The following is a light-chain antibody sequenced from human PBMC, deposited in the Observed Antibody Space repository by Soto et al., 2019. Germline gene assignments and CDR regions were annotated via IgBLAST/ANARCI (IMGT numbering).Light chain of an antibody. CDR1: QDISTS. CDR2: DAS. J-gene: IGKJ2*01. Sequence: DIQMTQSPSSLSASVGDRVTITCQASQDISTSLNWYQQKPGRAPKLLIYDASKLEAGVPARFSGSGSGTDFAFIISSLQTEDFAAYFCQQYHNFPYTFGQGTKLEI. CDR3: QQYHNFPYT. V-gene: IGKV1-33*01.